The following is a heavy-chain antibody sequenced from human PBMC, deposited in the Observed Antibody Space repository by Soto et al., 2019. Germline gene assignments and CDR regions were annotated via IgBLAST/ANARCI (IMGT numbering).Heavy chain of an antibody. CDR2: ISWNSGSI. Sequence: EVQLVESGGGLVQPGRSLRLSCAASGFTFDDYAMHWVRQAPGKGLEWVSGISWNSGSIGYADSVKGRFTISRDNAKTSLYLQMNSPRAEDTALYYCAKDLGGSGSYYPSGGQGTLVTVSS. CDR3: AKDLGGSGSYYPS. V-gene: IGHV3-9*01. CDR1: GFTFDDYA. D-gene: IGHD3-10*01. J-gene: IGHJ4*02.